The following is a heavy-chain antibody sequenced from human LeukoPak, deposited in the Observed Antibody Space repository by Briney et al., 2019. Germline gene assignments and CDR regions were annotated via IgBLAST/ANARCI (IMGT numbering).Heavy chain of an antibody. CDR1: GGSISSGSYY. CDR3: ATTQSYYYYMDV. J-gene: IGHJ6*03. Sequence: SETLSLTCTVSGGSISSGSYYWSWIRQPAGKGLEWIGRIYTSGSTNYNPSLKSRVTISVDTSKNQFSLKLSSVTAADTAVYYCATTQSYYYYMDVWGKGTTVTISS. CDR2: IYTSGST. V-gene: IGHV4-61*02.